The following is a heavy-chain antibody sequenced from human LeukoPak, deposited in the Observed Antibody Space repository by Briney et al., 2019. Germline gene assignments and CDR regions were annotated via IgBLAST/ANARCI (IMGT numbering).Heavy chain of an antibody. CDR2: IYPADSET. D-gene: IGHD1-26*01. J-gene: IGHJ3*02. CDR3: ATTLYSGIYGGAFDI. V-gene: IGHV5-51*01. CDR1: GYSFTSYW. Sequence: GESLKISCQGSGYSFTSYWIGWVCQMPGKGLEWMGIIYPADSETRYSPSFQGQVTISADKSISTAYLQWSSLKASDTAMYYCATTLYSGIYGGAFDIWGQGTMVTVSS.